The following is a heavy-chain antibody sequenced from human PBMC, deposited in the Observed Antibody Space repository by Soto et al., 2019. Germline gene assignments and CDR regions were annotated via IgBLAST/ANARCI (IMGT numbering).Heavy chain of an antibody. D-gene: IGHD3-10*01. V-gene: IGHV1-69*02. CDR2: IIPILGIA. Sequence: EASVKVSCKASGGTFSSYTISSVRQAPGQGLEWMGRIIPILGIANYAQKFQGRVTITADKSTSTAYMELSSLRSEDTAVYYCAGYYGSGSYYKDYYYYYMDVWGKGTTVTVSS. J-gene: IGHJ6*03. CDR1: GGTFSSYT. CDR3: AGYYGSGSYYKDYYYYYMDV.